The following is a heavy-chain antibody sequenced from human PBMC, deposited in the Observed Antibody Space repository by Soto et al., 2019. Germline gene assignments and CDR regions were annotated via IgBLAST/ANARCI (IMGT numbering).Heavy chain of an antibody. CDR1: GFTFGRHG. D-gene: IGHD4-17*01. CDR2: IGSDGRRD. Sequence: QVQLVESGGGVVQPGGSLRLSCAASGFTFGRHGMHWVRQAPGKGLEWVAVIGSDGRRDSYADSVKGRFTISRDNGQNTLYLQMNGLRAEDTAVYYCARDDDYGDHGLYYWGQGTLVTVSS. J-gene: IGHJ4*02. CDR3: ARDDDYGDHGLYY. V-gene: IGHV3-33*01.